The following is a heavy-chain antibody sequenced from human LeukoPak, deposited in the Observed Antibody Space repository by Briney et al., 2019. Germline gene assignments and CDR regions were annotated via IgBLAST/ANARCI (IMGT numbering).Heavy chain of an antibody. CDR3: ARDRKGIGHKYYYYYYMDV. J-gene: IGHJ6*03. CDR1: GGSISSGSYY. D-gene: IGHD2-15*01. Sequence: PSETLSLTCTVSGGSISSGSYYWSWIRQPAGKGLEWIGRIYTSGSTNYNPSFKSRVTISVDTSKNQFSLKLSSVTAADTAVYYCARDRKGIGHKYYYYYYMDVWGKGTTVTISS. CDR2: IYTSGST. V-gene: IGHV4-61*02.